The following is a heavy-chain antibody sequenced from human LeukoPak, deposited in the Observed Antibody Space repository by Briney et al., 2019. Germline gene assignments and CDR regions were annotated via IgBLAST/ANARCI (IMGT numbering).Heavy chain of an antibody. CDR1: GFSFSSYA. Sequence: PGGSLRLSCVASGFSFSSYAMTWVRQAPGKGLEWVSGISGSGGTTYHADSVKGRFTISRDNSKNTLYMQMNSLRAEDTAIYYCAQGQIGYCSGGSCYPVDYWGPGILVTVSS. D-gene: IGHD2-15*01. CDR2: ISGSGGTT. CDR3: AQGQIGYCSGGSCYPVDY. V-gene: IGHV3-23*01. J-gene: IGHJ4*02.